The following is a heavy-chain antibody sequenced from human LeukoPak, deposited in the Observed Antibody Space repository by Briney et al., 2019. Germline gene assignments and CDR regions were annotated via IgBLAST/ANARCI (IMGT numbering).Heavy chain of an antibody. D-gene: IGHD6-6*01. J-gene: IGHJ4*02. CDR3: ARXVWYSSSSLDY. Sequence: PGGSLRLSCAASGFTFSSYSMNWVRQAPGKGLEWVSSISSSSSYIYYADSVKGRFTISRDNAKNSLYLQMNSLRAEDTAVYYXARXVWYSSSSLDYWGQGTLVTVSS. CDR2: ISSSSSYI. CDR1: GFTFSSYS. V-gene: IGHV3-21*01.